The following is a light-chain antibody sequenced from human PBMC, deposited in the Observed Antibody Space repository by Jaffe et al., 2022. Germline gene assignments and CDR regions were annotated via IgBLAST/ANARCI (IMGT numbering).Light chain of an antibody. CDR2: GAS. Sequence: EIVLTQSPGTLSLSPGERATLSCRASQSVTSTYLAWYQQKPGQAPRLLIYGASSRATGIPDRFSGSGSGTDFTLTIRRLEPEDFAVYYCQQYGSSPLITFGQGTRLDI. CDR3: QQYGSSPLIT. J-gene: IGKJ5*01. V-gene: IGKV3-20*01. CDR1: QSVTSTY.